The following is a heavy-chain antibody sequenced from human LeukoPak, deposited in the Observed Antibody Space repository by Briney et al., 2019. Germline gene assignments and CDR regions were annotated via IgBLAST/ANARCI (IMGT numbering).Heavy chain of an antibody. J-gene: IGHJ4*02. Sequence: ASVRVSCKASGYTFTSYAMSWVREAPGHGLEWMGWINTKTGNQTYAQSFTGRFVFSLDTSVSTAYVQISSLRAEDTAVYYCARGIVGATSGYWGQGTLVTVSS. CDR1: GYTFTSYA. D-gene: IGHD1-26*01. CDR2: INTKTGNQ. V-gene: IGHV7-4-1*02. CDR3: ARGIVGATSGY.